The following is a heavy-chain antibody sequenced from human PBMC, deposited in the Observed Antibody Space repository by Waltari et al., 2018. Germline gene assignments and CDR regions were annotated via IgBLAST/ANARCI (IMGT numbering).Heavy chain of an antibody. CDR3: GAEPPVAATMGDY. CDR1: GFTFSSYA. V-gene: IGHV3-23*01. Sequence: EVQLLESGGGLVQPGGSLRLSCAASGFTFSSYAMSWVRQAPGKGREWGSAIIGIGGSTYYADSVKGRFTISRDNSKNTLYLQMNSLRAEDTAVYYCGAEPPVAATMGDYWGQGTLVTVSS. D-gene: IGHD2-15*01. CDR2: IIGIGGST. J-gene: IGHJ4*02.